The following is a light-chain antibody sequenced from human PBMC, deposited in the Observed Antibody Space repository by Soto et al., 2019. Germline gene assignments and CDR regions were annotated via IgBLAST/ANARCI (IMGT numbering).Light chain of an antibody. V-gene: IGKV1-33*01. J-gene: IGKJ5*01. CDR1: QDIRYY. Sequence: DIQMTQSPSSLSASIGDRVTITCQASQDIRYYLNWFQQKPGQAPKLLIYDASNLETGVPSRFSASGSGADFTLSISSLQPEDIATYYCQQSFSVPPTFGQGTRLEI. CDR3: QQSFSVPPT. CDR2: DAS.